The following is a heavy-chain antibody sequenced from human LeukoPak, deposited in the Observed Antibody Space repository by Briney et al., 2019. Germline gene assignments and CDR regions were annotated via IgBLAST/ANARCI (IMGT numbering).Heavy chain of an antibody. J-gene: IGHJ3*02. CDR3: ARGEVAALLDAFDI. CDR1: GYTFTSYD. CDR2: MNPNSGNT. V-gene: IGHV1-8*01. Sequence: GASVKVSCKASGYTFTSYDINWVQQATGQGLEWMGWMNPNSGNTGYAQKFQGRVTMTRNTSISTAYMELSSLRSEDTAVYYCARGEVAALLDAFDIWGQGTMVTVSS. D-gene: IGHD2-15*01.